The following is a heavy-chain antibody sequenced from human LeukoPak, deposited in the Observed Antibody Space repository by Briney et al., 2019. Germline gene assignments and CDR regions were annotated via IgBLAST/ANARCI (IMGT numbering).Heavy chain of an antibody. J-gene: IGHJ4*02. CDR2: INSSSSYI. D-gene: IGHD3-9*01. V-gene: IGHV3-21*01. CDR3: ARDYTIGRGRRRFDY. CDR1: GFTFSSYN. Sequence: GGSLRLSCAASGFTFSSYNMNWVRQAPGQGLEWVSSINSSSSYIYYADSVKGRFTISTANAKNSLYLQMNRLRAEDTAVYYCARDYTIGRGRRRFDYWGQGTLVTVSS.